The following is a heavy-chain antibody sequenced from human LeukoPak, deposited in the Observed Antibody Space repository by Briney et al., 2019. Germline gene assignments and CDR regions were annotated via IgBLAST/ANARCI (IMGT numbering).Heavy chain of an antibody. CDR2: IYGSGST. Sequence: SETLSLTCTVSGDSLSSHYWSWIRQPPGKGLERIGYIYGSGSTHYDPSLRSRVTISEDTSKNQFSLKLTSVTAADTAVYYCARNVGWYSHDSWGQGTLVTVSS. CDR3: ARNVGWYSHDS. D-gene: IGHD6-19*01. J-gene: IGHJ4*02. V-gene: IGHV4-59*08. CDR1: GDSLSSHY.